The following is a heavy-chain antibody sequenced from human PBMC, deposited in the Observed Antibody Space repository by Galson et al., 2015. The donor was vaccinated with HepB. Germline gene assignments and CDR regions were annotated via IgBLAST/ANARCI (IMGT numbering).Heavy chain of an antibody. V-gene: IGHV3-49*02. Sequence: YGGTTEYAASVKGRFTISRDDSKSIAYLQMNSLKTEDTAVYYCTRAYYYDSSGYSDGWFDPWGQGTLVTVSS. D-gene: IGHD3-22*01. CDR2: YGGTT. J-gene: IGHJ5*02. CDR3: TRAYYYDSSGYSDGWFDP.